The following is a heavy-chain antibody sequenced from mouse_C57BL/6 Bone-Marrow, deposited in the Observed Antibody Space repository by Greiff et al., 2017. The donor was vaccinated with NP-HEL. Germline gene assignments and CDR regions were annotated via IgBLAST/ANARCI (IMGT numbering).Heavy chain of an antibody. V-gene: IGHV1-26*01. J-gene: IGHJ3*01. Sequence: VQLQQSGPELVKPGASVKISCKASGYTFTDYYMNWVKQSHGKSLEWIGDINPNNGGTSYNQKFKGKATLTVDKSSSTAYMELRSLTSEDSAVYYCARRANWEGVFAYWGQGTLVTVSA. CDR3: ARRANWEGVFAY. CDR1: GYTFTDYY. CDR2: INPNNGGT. D-gene: IGHD4-1*02.